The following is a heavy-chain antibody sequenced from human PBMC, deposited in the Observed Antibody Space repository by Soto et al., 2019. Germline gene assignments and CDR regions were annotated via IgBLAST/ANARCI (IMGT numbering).Heavy chain of an antibody. V-gene: IGHV4-59*01. Sequence: PSETLSLTCVVSGGSISGFYWSWIRQPPGKGLEWIGYIYDSGSTNYNPSLKSRVTISVDTSRNQFSLKLSSVTAADTAVYYCARGGSNWSGPYKDYWGQGILVTVSS. D-gene: IGHD3-3*01. CDR1: GGSISGFY. CDR2: IYDSGST. J-gene: IGHJ4*02. CDR3: ARGGSNWSGPYKDY.